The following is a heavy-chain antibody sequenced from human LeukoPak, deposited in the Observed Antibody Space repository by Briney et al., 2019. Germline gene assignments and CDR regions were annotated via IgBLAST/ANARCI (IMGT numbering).Heavy chain of an antibody. CDR1: GYTFTIYG. D-gene: IGHD3-10*01. CDR2: ISAYNGNT. Sequence: ASVKVSFKASGYTFTIYGISWVRQAPGQGLEWMGWISAYNGNTNYAQKLQGRVTMTTDTSTSTAYMEVRSLRSEETAVYYWAXDQGITMVRGVIKDDFDYWGQGTLVTVSS. V-gene: IGHV1-18*01. J-gene: IGHJ4*02. CDR3: AXDQGITMVRGVIKDDFDY.